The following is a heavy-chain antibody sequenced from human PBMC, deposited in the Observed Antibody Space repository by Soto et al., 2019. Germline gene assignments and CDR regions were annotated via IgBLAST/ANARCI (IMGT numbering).Heavy chain of an antibody. V-gene: IGHV1-69*13. CDR2: IIPIFGTA. CDR1: GGTFSSYA. CDR3: ARDLYTKPMRDYYGMDV. Sequence: SVKVSCKASGGTFSSYAISWVRQAPGQGLEWMGGIIPIFGTANYAQKFQGRVTITADESTSTAYMELSSLRSEDTAVYYCARDLYTKPMRDYYGMDVWGQGTTVTVSS. J-gene: IGHJ6*02.